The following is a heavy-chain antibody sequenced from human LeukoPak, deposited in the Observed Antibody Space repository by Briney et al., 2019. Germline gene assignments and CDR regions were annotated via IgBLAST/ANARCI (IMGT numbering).Heavy chain of an antibody. V-gene: IGHV4-59*11. Sequence: KSSETLSLTCTVSGGSISSHYWSWIRQPPGKGLEWIGYIYYSGSTNYNPSLKSRVTISVDTSKNQFSLKLSSVTAADTAVHYCARAAQRYCSSTSCYTWFDYWGQGTLVTVSS. CDR2: IYYSGST. J-gene: IGHJ4*02. CDR1: GGSISSHY. CDR3: ARAAQRYCSSTSCYTWFDY. D-gene: IGHD2-2*02.